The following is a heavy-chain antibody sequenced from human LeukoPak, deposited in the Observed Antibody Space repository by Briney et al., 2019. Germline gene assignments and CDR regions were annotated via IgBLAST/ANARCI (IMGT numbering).Heavy chain of an antibody. CDR2: ISGSGGST. CDR3: ARDSPYYYDSSGYYHLYFDY. Sequence: GGTLRLSCAASGFTFSSYAMSWVRQAPGKGLEWVSAISGSGGSTYYADSVKGRFTISRDNAQKSLYLQMNSLRAEDTALYYCARDSPYYYDSSGYYHLYFDYWGQGTLVTVSS. J-gene: IGHJ4*02. CDR1: GFTFSSYA. D-gene: IGHD3-22*01. V-gene: IGHV3-23*01.